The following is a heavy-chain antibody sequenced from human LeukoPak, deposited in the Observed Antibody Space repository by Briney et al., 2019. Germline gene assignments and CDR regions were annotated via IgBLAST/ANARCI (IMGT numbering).Heavy chain of an antibody. CDR2: ISAYNGNT. CDR1: GYTFTSYG. CDR3: ARGQGQLWKNYYYDYGMDV. V-gene: IGHV1-18*04. J-gene: IGHJ6*04. D-gene: IGHD5-18*01. Sequence: GASVKVSCKASGYTFTSYGISWVRQAPGQGLEWMGGISAYNGNTNYAQKLQGRVTMTTDTSTSTAYMELRSLRSDDTAVYYCARGQGQLWKNYYYDYGMDVWGKGTTVTVSS.